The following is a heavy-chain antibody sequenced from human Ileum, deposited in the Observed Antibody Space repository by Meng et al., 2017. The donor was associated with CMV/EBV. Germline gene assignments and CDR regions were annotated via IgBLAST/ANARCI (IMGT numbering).Heavy chain of an antibody. J-gene: IGHJ4*02. D-gene: IGHD5-12*01. CDR3: ARVDIGQRNFAY. CDR2: ISPLDGYK. CDR1: GYMFTKYG. V-gene: IGHV1-18*01. Sequence: ASVKVSCKASGYMFTKYGITWVRQAPGQGLEWMGWISPLDGYKNYVQKMQGRVTMTTDTSTNTAYMELVNLRDDDTAMSGCARVDIGQRNFAYWGQGTLVTVSS.